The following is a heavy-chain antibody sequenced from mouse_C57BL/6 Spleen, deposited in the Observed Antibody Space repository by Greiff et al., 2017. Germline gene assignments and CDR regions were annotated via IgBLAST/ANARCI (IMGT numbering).Heavy chain of an antibody. CDR3: ASYCCTQSWFAY. CDR1: YFAFMASA. V-gene: IGHV1-49*01. Sequence: LLQSGAELVRPGSSVKLSCKASYFAFMASAMHWVKQRPGHGLEWIGSFTMYSDATEYSENFKGKATLTANTSSSTAYMELSSLTSDESSVYDCASYCCTQSWFAYWGQGTMVTVSA. J-gene: IGHJ3*01. CDR2: FTMYSDAT. D-gene: IGHD1-1*01.